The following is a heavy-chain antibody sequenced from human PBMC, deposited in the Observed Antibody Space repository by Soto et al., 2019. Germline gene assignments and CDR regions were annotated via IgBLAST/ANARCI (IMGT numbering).Heavy chain of an antibody. CDR3: ARSGASMVRGVFDY. Sequence: EVQLVESGGGLVKPGGSLRLSCAASGFTFSSYSMNWVRQAPGKGLEWVSSISSSSSYIYYADSVKGRFTISRDNAKNSLYLQMNSLRAEDTAVYYCARSGASMVRGVFDYWGQGTLVTVSS. CDR1: GFTFSSYS. V-gene: IGHV3-21*01. D-gene: IGHD3-10*01. CDR2: ISSSSSYI. J-gene: IGHJ4*02.